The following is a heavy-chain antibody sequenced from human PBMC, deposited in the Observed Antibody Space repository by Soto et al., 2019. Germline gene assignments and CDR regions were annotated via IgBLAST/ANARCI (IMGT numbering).Heavy chain of an antibody. CDR1: GDTFSSYW. CDR2: IYPGDSDT. V-gene: IGHV5-51*01. J-gene: IGHJ4*02. CDR3: ARASGTYASFDS. Sequence: GESLKISCKGSGDTFSSYWIGWVRQMPGKGLEWMGIIYPGDSDTRYSPSFQGQVTISVDKSISTSYLQWSSLKASDSAMYFCARASGTYASFDSWGQGTLVTVSS. D-gene: IGHD1-26*01.